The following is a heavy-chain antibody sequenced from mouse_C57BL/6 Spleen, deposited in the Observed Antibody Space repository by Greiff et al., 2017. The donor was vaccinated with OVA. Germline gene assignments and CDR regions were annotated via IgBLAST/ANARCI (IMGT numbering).Heavy chain of an antibody. CDR1: GFTFTDYY. CDR3: ASLTGTRYFDD. J-gene: IGHJ2*01. Sequence: EVQLVESGGGLVQPGGSLSLSCAASGFTFTDYYMSWVRQPPGKALEWLGFIRHKANGYTTEYSASVKGRFTISRDNSQSILYLQMNALRAEDSATYYCASLTGTRYFDDWGQGTTLTVSS. D-gene: IGHD4-1*01. CDR2: IRHKANGYTT. V-gene: IGHV7-3*01.